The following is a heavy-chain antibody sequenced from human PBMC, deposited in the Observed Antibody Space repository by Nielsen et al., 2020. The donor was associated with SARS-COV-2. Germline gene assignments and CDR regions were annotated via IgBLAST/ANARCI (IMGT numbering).Heavy chain of an antibody. V-gene: IGHV1-18*01. CDR1: GYTFNSYD. CDR2: ISAYNGNT. CDR3: ARRSSSSWYTPYYYYGMDV. J-gene: IGHJ6*02. Sequence: ASVKVSCKASGYTFNSYDMNWVRQAPGQGLEWMGWISAYNGNTNYAQKLQGRVTMTTDTSTSTAYMELRSLRSDDTAVYYCARRSSSSWYTPYYYYGMDVWGQGTTVTVSS. D-gene: IGHD6-13*01.